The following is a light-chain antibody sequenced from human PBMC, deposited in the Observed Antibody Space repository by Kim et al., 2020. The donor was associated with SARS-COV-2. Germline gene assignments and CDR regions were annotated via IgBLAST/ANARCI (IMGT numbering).Light chain of an antibody. CDR2: GAS. Sequence: EIAMTQSPATLSVSPGERATLSCRASQSINNNLAWYQQKPGQAPRLLIYGASTRATGIPARFSGSGSGTDFTLTISSLQSEDCAVYYCQQYNNWPPLTFGGGTKLEI. CDR1: QSINNN. CDR3: QQYNNWPPLT. V-gene: IGKV3-15*01. J-gene: IGKJ4*01.